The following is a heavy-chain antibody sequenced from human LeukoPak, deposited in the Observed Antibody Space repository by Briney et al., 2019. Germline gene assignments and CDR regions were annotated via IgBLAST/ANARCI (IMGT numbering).Heavy chain of an antibody. J-gene: IGHJ4*02. Sequence: GGSLRLSCAASGFTFTSYAMSWVRQAPGKGLEWVSSVSGGGGGAYYADSVKGRFTISRDNSKSTLYLQMDSLSAEDTAVYYCAISRYSSSSFDYRGQGTLVTVSS. CDR1: GFTFTSYA. CDR3: AISRYSSSSFDY. D-gene: IGHD6-6*01. V-gene: IGHV3-23*01. CDR2: VSGGGGGA.